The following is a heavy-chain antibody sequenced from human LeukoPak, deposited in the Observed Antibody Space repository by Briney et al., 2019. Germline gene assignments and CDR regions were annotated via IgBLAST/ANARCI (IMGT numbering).Heavy chain of an antibody. J-gene: IGHJ4*02. Sequence: GGSLRLSCAASGFTVSSNYMSWVRQAPGKGLEWVSVIYSGGSTYYADSVKGRFTTSRDNSKNTLYLQMNSLRAEDTAVYYCARTKWNDADYWGQGTLVTVSS. CDR2: IYSGGST. D-gene: IGHD1-1*01. CDR3: ARTKWNDADY. V-gene: IGHV3-66*02. CDR1: GFTVSSNY.